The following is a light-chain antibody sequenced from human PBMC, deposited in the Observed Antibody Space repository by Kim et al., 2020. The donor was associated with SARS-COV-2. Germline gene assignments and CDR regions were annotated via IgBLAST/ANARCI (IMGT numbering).Light chain of an antibody. J-gene: IGLJ1*01. V-gene: IGLV3-19*01. Sequence: SSELTQDPGVSVALGQTVRITCQGDSLRNYYASWYQQRPGQAPVVVIYGKNNRPSGIPDRFSGSTSGNTASLTTTGAQAEDEADYYCNSRDSSGKLNVFGTGTKVTVL. CDR1: SLRNYY. CDR3: NSRDSSGKLNV. CDR2: GKN.